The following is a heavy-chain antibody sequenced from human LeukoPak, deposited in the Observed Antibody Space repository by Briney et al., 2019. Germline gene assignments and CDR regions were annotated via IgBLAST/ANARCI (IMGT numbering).Heavy chain of an antibody. CDR3: ARDATTHVLRYFDWFSPRYYYYYYMDV. V-gene: IGHV1-2*02. D-gene: IGHD3-9*01. J-gene: IGHJ6*03. CDR2: INPNSGGT. CDR1: GYTFTGYY. Sequence: ASVKVSCKASGYTFTGYYMHWVRQAPGQGLEWMGWINPNSGGTNYAQKFQGRVTMTRDTSISTAYMELSRLRSDDTAVYYCARDATTHVLRYFDWFSPRYYYYYYMDVWGKGTTVTVSS.